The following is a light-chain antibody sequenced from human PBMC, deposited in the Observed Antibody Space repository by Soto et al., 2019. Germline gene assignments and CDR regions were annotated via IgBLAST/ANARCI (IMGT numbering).Light chain of an antibody. V-gene: IGKV3-20*01. J-gene: IGKJ5*01. Sequence: EIVMTQSPATLSVSPGERATLYCRASQSVSSSYLAWYQQKPGQAPRLLIYGASSRATGIPDRFSGSGSGTDFTLTISRLEPEDFAVYYCQQYGSSPPITFGQGTRLEIK. CDR3: QQYGSSPPIT. CDR1: QSVSSSY. CDR2: GAS.